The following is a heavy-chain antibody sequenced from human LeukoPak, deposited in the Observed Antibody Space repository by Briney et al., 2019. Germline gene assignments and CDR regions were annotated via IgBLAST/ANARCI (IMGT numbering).Heavy chain of an antibody. Sequence: GGSLRLSCAASGFTFSSYAMSWVRQAPGKGLEWVSAISGSGGSTYYADPVKGRFTISRDNSKNTLYLQMNSLRAEDTAVYYCAKPPLRFLEWLSWFDPWGQGTLVTVSS. CDR1: GFTFSSYA. D-gene: IGHD3-3*01. CDR3: AKPPLRFLEWLSWFDP. CDR2: ISGSGGST. V-gene: IGHV3-23*01. J-gene: IGHJ5*02.